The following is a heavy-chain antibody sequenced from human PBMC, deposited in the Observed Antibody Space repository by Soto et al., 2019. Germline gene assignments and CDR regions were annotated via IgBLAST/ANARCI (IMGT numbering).Heavy chain of an antibody. D-gene: IGHD6-13*01. V-gene: IGHV4-59*01. CDR3: AKYRRTEAEGFTLDY. J-gene: IGHJ4*02. CDR2: IYYTGST. CDR1: GGSFSCYY. Sequence: PSETLSLTCAVYGGSFSCYYWSWIRQPPGKRLEWIGYIYYTGSTTYNPSLESRVTMSVDTSKNQFSLKLSSVNAADTAVYYCAKYRRTEAEGFTLDYWGRGTLVTVSS.